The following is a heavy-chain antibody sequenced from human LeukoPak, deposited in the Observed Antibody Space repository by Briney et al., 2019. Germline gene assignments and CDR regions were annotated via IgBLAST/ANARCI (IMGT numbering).Heavy chain of an antibody. CDR3: ARANPADYFDY. V-gene: IGHV4-61*08. J-gene: IGHJ4*02. D-gene: IGHD1-14*01. CDR2: IYYSGST. CDR1: GGSISSGGYY. Sequence: SETLSLTCTVSGGSISSGGYYWSWIRQHPGKGLEWIGYIYYSGSTNYNPSLKSRVTISVDTSKNQFSLKLSSVTAADTAVYYCARANPADYFDYWGQGTLVTVSS.